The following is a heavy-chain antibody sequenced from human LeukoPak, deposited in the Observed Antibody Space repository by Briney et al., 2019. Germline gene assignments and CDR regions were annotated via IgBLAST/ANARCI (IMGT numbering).Heavy chain of an antibody. CDR3: ARERYGNYN. V-gene: IGHV3-7*03. CDR2: IKEDGSVK. CDR1: GFTFSSFW. J-gene: IGHJ4*02. D-gene: IGHD4-11*01. Sequence: GGSLRLSCAASGFTFSSFWMIWVRQAPGKGLEWVANIKEDGSVKNYVDSVKGRFTISRDNAKNSLFLQMNSLRAEDTAVYYCARERYGNYNWGQGALVTVSS.